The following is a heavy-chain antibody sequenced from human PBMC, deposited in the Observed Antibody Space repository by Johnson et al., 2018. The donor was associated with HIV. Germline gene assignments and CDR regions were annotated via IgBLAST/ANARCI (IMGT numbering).Heavy chain of an antibody. V-gene: IGHV3-11*04. CDR1: GFSLSDYY. CDR2: VSGSSSGI. J-gene: IGHJ3*02. D-gene: IGHD1-26*01. CDR3: ARVYSGSFRPTKGNDVFDM. Sequence: QMQLVESGGGLVQPGGSLRLSCAASGFSLSDYYMSWIRQAPGKGLEWVSYVSGSSSGIYYADPVKGRFTISRDNPKNSLYLQMDSLRAEDTAVYYCARVYSGSFRPTKGNDVFDMWGQGTMVTVSS.